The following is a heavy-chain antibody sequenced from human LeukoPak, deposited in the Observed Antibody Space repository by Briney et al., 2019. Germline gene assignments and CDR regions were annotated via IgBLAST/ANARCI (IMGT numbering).Heavy chain of an antibody. J-gene: IGHJ4*02. D-gene: IGHD5-24*01. V-gene: IGHV5-51*01. Sequence: GESLKISCKDSGYSFTSDWIGRVRQMPGKGLEWMGIIYPGDSDTRYSPSFQGQVTISADKSISTAYLQWSSLKASDTAMYYCARAERRWLQLRGAGYWGQGTLVTVSS. CDR2: IYPGDSDT. CDR1: GYSFTSDW. CDR3: ARAERRWLQLRGAGY.